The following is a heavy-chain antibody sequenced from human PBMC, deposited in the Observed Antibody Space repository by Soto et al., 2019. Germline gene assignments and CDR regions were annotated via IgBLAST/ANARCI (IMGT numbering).Heavy chain of an antibody. CDR3: ARHGLPTGYYT. V-gene: IGHV4-59*08. CDR1: GGSISSYY. J-gene: IGHJ5*02. D-gene: IGHD3-9*01. Sequence: SETLSLTCTVSGGSISSYYWSWIRQPPGKGLEWIGYIYYSGSTNYNPSLKSRVTISVDTSKNQFSLKLSSVTAADTAVYYCARHGLPTGYYTWGQGTLVTVSS. CDR2: IYYSGST.